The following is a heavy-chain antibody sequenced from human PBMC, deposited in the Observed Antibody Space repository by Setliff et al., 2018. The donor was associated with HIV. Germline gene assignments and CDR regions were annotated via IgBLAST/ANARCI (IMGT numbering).Heavy chain of an antibody. V-gene: IGHV4-34*01. Sequence: PSETLSLTCAVYDGSFSGYYWIWIRQPPGKGLEWIGEINHSGSTNYNPSLKSRVTISVDKSKNQFSLKLSSVTAADTAVYYCATHSANIAAAGTVDYWGQGTLVTVSS. CDR1: DGSFSGYY. CDR2: INHSGST. CDR3: ATHSANIAAAGTVDY. J-gene: IGHJ4*02. D-gene: IGHD6-13*01.